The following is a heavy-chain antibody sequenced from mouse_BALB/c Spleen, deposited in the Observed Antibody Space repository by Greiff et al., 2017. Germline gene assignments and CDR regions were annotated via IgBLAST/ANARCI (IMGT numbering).Heavy chain of an antibody. CDR3: ARHSY. Sequence: EVHLVESGGGLVQPGGSRKLSCAASGFTFSSFGMHWVRQAPEKGLEWVAYISSGSSTIYYADTVKGRFTISRDNPKNTLFLQMTSLRSEDTAMYYCARHSYWGQGTLVTVSA. V-gene: IGHV5-17*02. J-gene: IGHJ3*01. CDR1: GFTFSSFG. CDR2: ISSGSSTI.